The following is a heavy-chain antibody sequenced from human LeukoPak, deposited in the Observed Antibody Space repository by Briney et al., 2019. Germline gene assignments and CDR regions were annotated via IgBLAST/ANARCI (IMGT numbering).Heavy chain of an antibody. J-gene: IGHJ6*04. Sequence: SETLSLTCAVSGGSITTDWWSLVRRPPGGGLEWIGEVYHSGTFNCNPPLESRVSLSLDTSKNEFSLKLTSLTAADTATYYCARRSGSGRMDVWGRGTTVTVSS. CDR1: GGSITTDW. V-gene: IGHV4-4*02. D-gene: IGHD3-10*01. CDR2: VYHSGTF. CDR3: ARRSGSGRMDV.